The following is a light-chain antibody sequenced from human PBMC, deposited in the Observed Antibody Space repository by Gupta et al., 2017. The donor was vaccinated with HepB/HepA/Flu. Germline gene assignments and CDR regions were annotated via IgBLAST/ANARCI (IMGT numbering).Light chain of an antibody. Sequence: EIVWTHSPATLSSSPWESATLSCRASQSVSSYLAWYQQKPGRAPRLLIYDASNRATDIPARFTGSGSGTDFTLTISSLEPEDYAVYYCQQRSNWLPTFGHGTXVDIK. CDR2: DAS. V-gene: IGKV3-11*01. CDR3: QQRSNWLPT. CDR1: QSVSSY. J-gene: IGKJ3*01.